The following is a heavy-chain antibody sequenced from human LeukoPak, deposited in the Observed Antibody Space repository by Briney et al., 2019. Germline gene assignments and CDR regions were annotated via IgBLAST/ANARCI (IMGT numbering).Heavy chain of an antibody. CDR3: ATTHKGGTHDAFDI. D-gene: IGHD1-1*01. CDR1: GYTLTELS. Sequence: ASVKVSCKVSGYTLTELSMHWVRQAPGKGLEWMGGFDPEDGETIYAQKFQGRVTMTEDTSTDTAYMELSSLRSEDTAVYYCATTHKGGTHDAFDIWGQGTMVTVSS. CDR2: FDPEDGET. V-gene: IGHV1-24*01. J-gene: IGHJ3*02.